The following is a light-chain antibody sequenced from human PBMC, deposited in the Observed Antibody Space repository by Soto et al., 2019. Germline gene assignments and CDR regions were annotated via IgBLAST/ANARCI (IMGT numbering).Light chain of an antibody. CDR3: CSYAGSYTWV. V-gene: IGLV2-11*01. CDR1: SSDVGSYKY. J-gene: IGLJ3*02. Sequence: QSALTQPRSVSGSPGQSVTISCTGTSSDVGSYKYVSWYQQHPGNAPKLIIYDVSKRPSGVPDRFSGSKSGNTASLTISGLQADDGADYSCCSYAGSYTWVFGGGTKVTVL. CDR2: DVS.